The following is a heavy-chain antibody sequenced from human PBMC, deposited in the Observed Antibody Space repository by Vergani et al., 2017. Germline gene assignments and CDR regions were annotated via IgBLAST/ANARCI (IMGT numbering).Heavy chain of an antibody. CDR3: ARHVGYGDSNYSGDWFDP. D-gene: IGHD4-17*01. CDR1: GYSITSGYY. V-gene: IGHV4-38-2*01. Sequence: QVQLLESGPGLLKPSETLSLTCSVSGYSITSGYYWGWIRQTPGKGLEWIGTIHYGGSTYYNPSFKTPVTISVDTSKNQLFLKLTSVTAADTALYYCARHVGYGDSNYSGDWFDPWGQGNLVTVSS. J-gene: IGHJ5*02. CDR2: IHYGGST.